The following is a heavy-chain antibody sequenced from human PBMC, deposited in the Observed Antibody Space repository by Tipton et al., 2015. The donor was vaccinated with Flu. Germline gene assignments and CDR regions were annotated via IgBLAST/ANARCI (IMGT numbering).Heavy chain of an antibody. CDR2: IYASGST. V-gene: IGHV4-61*02. J-gene: IGHJ4*02. Sequence: TLSLTCTVSGGSISSSSYYWSWIRQPAGKGLEWIGRIYASGSTSYNPSLKSRLTMSVDASKKQFSLRLSSVTAADTAIYYCARGSGSGTYVIFDFWGQGTLVTVSS. CDR3: ARGSGSGTYVIFDF. CDR1: GGSISSSSYY. D-gene: IGHD3-10*01.